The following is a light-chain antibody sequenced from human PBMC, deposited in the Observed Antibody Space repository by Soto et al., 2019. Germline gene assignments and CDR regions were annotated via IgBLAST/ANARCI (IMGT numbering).Light chain of an antibody. J-gene: IGKJ1*01. CDR3: QQYTSPPWT. CDR1: QTVPGNY. V-gene: IGKV3-20*01. Sequence: EIVLTQSPGTLSLSPGERATLSCRASQTVPGNYLAWLQQKPGQAPRVLIYRVSLRATGITDRFSGSGSGTDFTLTISSVEPEEFAVYFCQQYTSPPWTLGQGTKVETK. CDR2: RVS.